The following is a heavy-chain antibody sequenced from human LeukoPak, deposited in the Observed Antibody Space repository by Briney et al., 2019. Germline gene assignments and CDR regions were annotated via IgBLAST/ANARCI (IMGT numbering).Heavy chain of an antibody. J-gene: IGHJ3*02. V-gene: IGHV3-21*01. Sequence: NPGGSLRLSCVASGFTFSSYSMNWVRQAPGKGLEWVSSISSSSSYIYYADSVKGRFTISRDNAKNSLYLQMNSLRAEDTAVCYCAVASSGYYLDAFDIWGQGTMVTVSS. CDR1: GFTFSSYS. CDR3: AVASSGYYLDAFDI. D-gene: IGHD3-22*01. CDR2: ISSSSSYI.